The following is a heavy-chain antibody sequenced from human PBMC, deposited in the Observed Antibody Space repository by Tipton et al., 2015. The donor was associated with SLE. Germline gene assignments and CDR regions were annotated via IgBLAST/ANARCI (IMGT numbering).Heavy chain of an antibody. D-gene: IGHD6-13*01. J-gene: IGHJ4*02. V-gene: IGHV4-59*12. CDR2: IYYSGST. CDR3: AQVAAAGPTGDY. CDR1: GGSISSYY. Sequence: TLSLTCTVSGGSISSYYWSWIRQPPGKGLEWIGYIYYSGSTHYNPSLKSRVTISVDTSKNQFSLKLSSVTAADTAVYYCAQVAAAGPTGDYWGQGTLVTVSS.